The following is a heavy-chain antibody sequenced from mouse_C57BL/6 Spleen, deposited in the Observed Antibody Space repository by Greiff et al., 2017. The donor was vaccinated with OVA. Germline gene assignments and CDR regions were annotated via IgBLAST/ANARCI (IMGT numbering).Heavy chain of an antibody. J-gene: IGHJ2*01. CDR3: AIGGITTVVGGDY. D-gene: IGHD1-1*01. CDR2: IHPSDSDT. V-gene: IGHV1-74*01. CDR1: GYTFTSYW. Sequence: QVQLKQPGAELVKPGASVKVSCKASGYTFTSYWMHWVKQRPGQGLEWIGRIHPSDSDTNYNQKFKGKATLTVDKSSSTAYMQLSSLTSEDSAVYYCAIGGITTVVGGDYWGQGTTLTVSS.